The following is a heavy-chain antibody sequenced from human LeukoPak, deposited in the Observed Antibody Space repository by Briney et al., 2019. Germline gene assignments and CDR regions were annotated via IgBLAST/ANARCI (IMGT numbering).Heavy chain of an antibody. V-gene: IGHV4-34*01. J-gene: IGHJ6*03. CDR2: INHSGST. Sequence: PSETLSLTCTVSGGSISSYYWSWIRQPPGKGLEWIGEINHSGSTNYNPSLKSRVTISVDTSKNQFSLKLSSVTAADTAVYYCARAPRVRGVIITRYYYYMDVWGKGTTVTVSS. D-gene: IGHD3-10*01. CDR3: ARAPRVRGVIITRYYYYMDV. CDR1: GGSISSYY.